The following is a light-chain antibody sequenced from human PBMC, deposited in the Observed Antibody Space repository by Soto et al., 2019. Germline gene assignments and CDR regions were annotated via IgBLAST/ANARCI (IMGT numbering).Light chain of an antibody. Sequence: EIVLTQSPGTLSLSPGERATLSCRVSQSVSSSYLAWYQQKPGQAPRLLIYGASSRATGIPDRFSGSGSGTDFTLTITRLEPEDFAVYYCQHYRTSFGGGTKVEIK. J-gene: IGKJ4*01. CDR2: GAS. CDR1: QSVSSSY. CDR3: QHYRTS. V-gene: IGKV3-20*01.